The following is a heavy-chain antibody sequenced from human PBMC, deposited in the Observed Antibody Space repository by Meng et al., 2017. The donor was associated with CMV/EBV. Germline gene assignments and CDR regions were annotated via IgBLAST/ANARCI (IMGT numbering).Heavy chain of an antibody. CDR1: GGSISSYY. D-gene: IGHD4-23*01. V-gene: IGHV4-4*07. CDR3: ARVLRWNGVIDY. Sequence: VHVRESGTGLVRCSENLSITCTVYGGSISSYYWSWLLQPAGKGLEWIGRIYTSGSTNYNPSLKSGVTMSVDTSKSQFSLKLSSATASDTAVYYCARVLRWNGVIDYWGQGTLVTVS. CDR2: IYTSGST. J-gene: IGHJ4*02.